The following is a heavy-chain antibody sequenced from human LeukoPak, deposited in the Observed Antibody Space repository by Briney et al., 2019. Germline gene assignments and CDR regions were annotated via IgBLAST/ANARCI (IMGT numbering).Heavy chain of an antibody. V-gene: IGHV3-7*01. CDR2: IKGDGSEK. D-gene: IGHD3-3*01. CDR3: ARDHGFLEWLLKGIFDY. J-gene: IGHJ4*02. CDR1: GFTLSSSYW. Sequence: GGSLRLSCEVSGFTLSSSYWMSWIRQVPGKGLEWLACIKGDGSEKHYVDSVRGRFTVSRDSAKNSLSLQMNSLGAEDTAVYYCARDHGFLEWLLKGIFDYWGQGTLVTVSS.